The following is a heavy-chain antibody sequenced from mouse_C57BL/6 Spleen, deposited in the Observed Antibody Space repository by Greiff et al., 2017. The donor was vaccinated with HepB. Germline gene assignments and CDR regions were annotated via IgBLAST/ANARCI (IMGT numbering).Heavy chain of an antibody. Sequence: VQLQQPGAELVKPGASVKMSCKASGYTFTSYWITWVKQRPGQGLEWIGDIYPGSGSTNYNEKVKSTATLTVDTSSSTAYMQLSSLTSEDSAVYYCASAGSSLMDYWGQGTSVTVSS. CDR1: GYTFTSYW. D-gene: IGHD1-1*01. CDR2: IYPGSGST. CDR3: ASAGSSLMDY. V-gene: IGHV1-55*01. J-gene: IGHJ4*01.